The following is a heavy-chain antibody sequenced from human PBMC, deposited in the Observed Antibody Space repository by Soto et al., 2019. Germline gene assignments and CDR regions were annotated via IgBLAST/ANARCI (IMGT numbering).Heavy chain of an antibody. V-gene: IGHV3-21*01. Sequence: EVQLVESGGGLVKPGGSLRLSCAASGFTFSSYSMNWVRQAPGKGLEWVSSISSSSSYIYYADSVKGRFTISRDNAKNSLYLQMNSLRAEDTAVYYCARDLTYYYGSGSYSLTFYFDYWGQGTLVTVSS. J-gene: IGHJ4*02. CDR1: GFTFSSYS. D-gene: IGHD3-10*01. CDR3: ARDLTYYYGSGSYSLTFYFDY. CDR2: ISSSSSYI.